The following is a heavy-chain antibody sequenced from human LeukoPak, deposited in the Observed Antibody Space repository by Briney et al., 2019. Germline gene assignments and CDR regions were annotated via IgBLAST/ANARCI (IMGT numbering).Heavy chain of an antibody. CDR2: ISSSGST. CDR1: GDSISSGDYY. Sequence: SETLSLTCTVSGDSISSGDYYWRWIRQPAGKGLEWIGRISSSGSTNYNPSLKSRVTISVDTSKNQFSLKLSSVTAADTAVYYCARDRYDFWNGRDAFDIWGQGTMVTVSS. D-gene: IGHD3-3*01. CDR3: ARDRYDFWNGRDAFDI. V-gene: IGHV4-61*02. J-gene: IGHJ3*02.